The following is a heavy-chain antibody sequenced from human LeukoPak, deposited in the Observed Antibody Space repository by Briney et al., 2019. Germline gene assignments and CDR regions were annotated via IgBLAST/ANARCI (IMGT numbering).Heavy chain of an antibody. J-gene: IGHJ4*02. CDR2: ISTNGDRT. D-gene: IGHD6-19*01. V-gene: IGHV3-64*02. CDR1: GFTFSNSA. Sequence: PGGSLRLSCGASGFTFSNSAMYWVRQAPGKGLEFVSVISTNGDRTYYADSVKGRFTISRDNSKNTLYLQMGSLRAADMAVYYCARGVAISSSGWYDTFDYWGQGALVTISS. CDR3: ARGVAISSSGWYDTFDY.